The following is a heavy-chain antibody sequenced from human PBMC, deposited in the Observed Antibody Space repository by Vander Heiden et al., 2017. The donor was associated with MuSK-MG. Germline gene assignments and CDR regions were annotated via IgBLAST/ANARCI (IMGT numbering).Heavy chain of an antibody. J-gene: IGHJ4*02. CDR3: ATKQRGEQQEVGDY. CDR1: GCTFTDYY. D-gene: IGHD3-16*01. Sequence: EVQLVQFGAEVTNPGATVKISGKVSGCTFTDYYMLWVQQARGKGPVWMGLLEPDDGEKIQAEKFQGRVTITADTSTDTAYMELGSRRAEDTAVYYCATKQRGEQQEVGDYWGQGTLVTVSS. V-gene: IGHV1-69-2*01. CDR2: LEPDDGEK.